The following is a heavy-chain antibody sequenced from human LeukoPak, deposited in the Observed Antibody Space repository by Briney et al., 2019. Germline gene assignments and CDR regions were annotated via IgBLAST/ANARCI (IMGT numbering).Heavy chain of an antibody. CDR1: GGSISSYY. Sequence: SETLSLTCTVSGGSISSYYWSWIRQPPGKGLEWIGYIYYSGSTNYNPSLKSRVTISVDTSKNQFSLKLSSVTAADTAVYYCARGRSITMIVVGIGRGYYFDYWGQGTLVTVSS. CDR2: IYYSGST. D-gene: IGHD3-22*01. CDR3: ARGRSITMIVVGIGRGYYFDY. V-gene: IGHV4-59*12. J-gene: IGHJ4*02.